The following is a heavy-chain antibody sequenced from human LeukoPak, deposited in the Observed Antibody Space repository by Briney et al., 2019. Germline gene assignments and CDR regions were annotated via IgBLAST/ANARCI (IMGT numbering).Heavy chain of an antibody. J-gene: IGHJ4*02. V-gene: IGHV3-33*01. Sequence: GGSLRLSCAVSGFTFSNYGMHWVRRAPGKGLEWVAVIWYDGSNKYYADSVKGRFTIPRDNSKNTLYLQMNSLRAEDTAVYYCARAPRANSSGPNRPIQIDYWGQGTLVTVSS. CDR3: ARAPRANSSGPNRPIQIDY. CDR2: IWYDGSNK. CDR1: GFTFSNYG. D-gene: IGHD3-22*01.